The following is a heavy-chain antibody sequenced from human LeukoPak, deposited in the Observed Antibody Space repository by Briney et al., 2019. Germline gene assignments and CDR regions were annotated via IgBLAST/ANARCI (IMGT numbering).Heavy chain of an antibody. CDR3: TKDGRVASAATRPTYYYGMDV. V-gene: IGHV3-21*01. CDR1: GFTLSNYN. Sequence: GGSLRLSCAASGFTLSNYNINWVRQAPGKGLEWVSCISSRGSYIYYADSVKGRFTISRDNAKNSLYLQMYSLRAEDTAVYYCTKDGRVASAATRPTYYYGMDVWGQGTTVIVSS. CDR2: ISSRGSYI. J-gene: IGHJ6*02. D-gene: IGHD2-15*01.